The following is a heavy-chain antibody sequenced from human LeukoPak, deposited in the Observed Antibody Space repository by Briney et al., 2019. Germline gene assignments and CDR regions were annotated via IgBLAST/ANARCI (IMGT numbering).Heavy chain of an antibody. J-gene: IGHJ4*02. D-gene: IGHD5-12*01. V-gene: IGHV4-38-2*02. CDR1: GYSISSGYY. CDR3: ARLLDSGCDYVPLSYFDY. Sequence: SETLSLTCTVSGYSISSGYYWGWIRQPPGKGLEWIGSIYHSGSTYYNPSLKSRVTISVDTSKNQFSLKLSSVTAADTAVYYCARLLDSGCDYVPLSYFDYWGQGTLVTVSS. CDR2: IYHSGST.